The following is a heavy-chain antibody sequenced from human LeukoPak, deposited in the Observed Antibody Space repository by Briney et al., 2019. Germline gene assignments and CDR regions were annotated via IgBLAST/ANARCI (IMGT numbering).Heavy chain of an antibody. CDR2: IKPDGSAE. D-gene: IGHD2-15*01. CDR3: ARDFTATGAFDI. J-gene: IGHJ3*02. CDR1: GFTFSSNW. Sequence: GGSLRLSCATSGFTFSSNWMSWVRHAPGRGLEWVANIKPDGSAEYYAASVKGRFTVSRDNAKNSLYLQMNSLRVEDTAVYYCARDFTATGAFDIWGQGTIVTVSS. V-gene: IGHV3-7*01.